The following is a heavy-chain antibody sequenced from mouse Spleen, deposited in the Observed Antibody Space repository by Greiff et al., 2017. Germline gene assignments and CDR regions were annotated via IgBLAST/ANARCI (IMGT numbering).Heavy chain of an antibody. J-gene: IGHJ4*01. CDR1: GYTFTDYN. CDR3: ARRCGYYAMDY. CDR2: INPNNGGT. Sequence: EVQLQQSGPELVKPGASVKISCKASGYTFTDYNMDWVKQSHGKSLEWIGDINPNNGGTIYNQKFKGKAILTVDKSSSTAYMELRSLTSEDTAVYYCARRCGYYAMDYWGQGTSVTVSA. V-gene: IGHV1-18*01.